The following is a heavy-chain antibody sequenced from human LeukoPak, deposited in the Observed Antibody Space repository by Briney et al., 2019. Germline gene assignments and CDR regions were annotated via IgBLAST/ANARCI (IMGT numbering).Heavy chain of an antibody. CDR1: GFXFSFYA. V-gene: IGHV3-23*01. CDR3: AKPISGGLAVTADWFHP. D-gene: IGHD6-19*01. CDR2: INANSGTT. J-gene: IGHJ5*01. Sequence: PGGSLRLSCAASGFXFSFYAISWLRQPPGKGLEWVSTINANSGTTSYAASVRGRFTISRDNSKNTLYLQVNTLRADDTATYYCAKPISGGLAVTADWFHPWGQGTLVTVSS.